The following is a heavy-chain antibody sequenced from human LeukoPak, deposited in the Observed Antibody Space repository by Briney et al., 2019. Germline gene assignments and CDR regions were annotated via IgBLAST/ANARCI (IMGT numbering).Heavy chain of an antibody. CDR2: IHYSGST. J-gene: IGHJ3*02. D-gene: IGHD3-22*01. CDR1: GGSISNYY. CDR3: ARANYYDSSGYSRGAFDI. Sequence: SETLSLTCTVSGGSISNYYWSWIRQPPGKGLEWIGYIHYSGSTNYNPSLKSRVTISVDTSKNQFSLKLSSVTAADTAVYYCARANYYDSSGYSRGAFDIWGQGTTVTVSS. V-gene: IGHV4-59*08.